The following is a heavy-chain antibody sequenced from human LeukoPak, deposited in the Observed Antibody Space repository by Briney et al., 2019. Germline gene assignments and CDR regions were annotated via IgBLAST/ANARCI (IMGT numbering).Heavy chain of an antibody. CDR1: GFNFTSSA. CDR2: ISGSGGST. J-gene: IGHJ4*02. Sequence: GGSLRLSCAAPGFNFTSSAMSWVRQGPGEGLESVSAISGSGGSTYYADSVKGPFTISRDNSKNTLYLQMNSLRAEDTAVYYCAKVDGYDILTGSYYFDYWGQGTLVTVSS. CDR3: AKVDGYDILTGSYYFDY. D-gene: IGHD3-9*01. V-gene: IGHV3-23*01.